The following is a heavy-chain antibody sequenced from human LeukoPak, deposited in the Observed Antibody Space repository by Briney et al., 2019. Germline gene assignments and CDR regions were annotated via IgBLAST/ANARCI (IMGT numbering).Heavy chain of an antibody. D-gene: IGHD6-13*01. J-gene: IGHJ4*02. V-gene: IGHV1-69*05. CDR1: GGTFSSYA. CDR3: PRQPYLTGIAAAGAYFDY. CDR2: IIPIFGTA. Sequence: SVKVSCKASGGTFSSYAISWVRQAPGQGLEWMGGIIPIFGTANYAQKFQGRVTITTDESTSTAYMELSSLRSEDAALYYCPRQPYLTGIAAAGAYFDYWGQGTLVTVSS.